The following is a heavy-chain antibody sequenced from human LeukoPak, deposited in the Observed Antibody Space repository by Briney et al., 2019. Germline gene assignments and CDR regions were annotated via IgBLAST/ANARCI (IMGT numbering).Heavy chain of an antibody. CDR3: ARDPSDNSGYYKKKWTKTFDY. J-gene: IGHJ4*02. CDR2: ITSSSSSYI. CDR1: GFTFSSYS. Sequence: PGGSLRLSCAASGFTFSSYSMNWVRQAPGKGLEWVSSITSSSSSYIYYADSVKGRFTFSRDNAKNSPYLQMNSLRAEDTAVYYCARDPSDNSGYYKKKWTKTFDYWGQGTLVTVSS. V-gene: IGHV3-21*01. D-gene: IGHD3-22*01.